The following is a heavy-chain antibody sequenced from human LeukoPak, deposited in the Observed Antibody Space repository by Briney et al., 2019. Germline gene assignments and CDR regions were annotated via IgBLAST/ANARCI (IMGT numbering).Heavy chain of an antibody. CDR2: IYHSGST. Sequence: KTSETLSLTCTVSGYSISSGYYWGWIRQPPGKGLEWIGSIYHSGSTYYNPSLKSRVTISVDTSKNQFSLKLSSVTAADTAVYYCARALSSSGSFDYWGQGTLVTVSS. CDR1: GYSISSGYY. D-gene: IGHD6-19*01. V-gene: IGHV4-38-2*02. J-gene: IGHJ4*02. CDR3: ARALSSSGSFDY.